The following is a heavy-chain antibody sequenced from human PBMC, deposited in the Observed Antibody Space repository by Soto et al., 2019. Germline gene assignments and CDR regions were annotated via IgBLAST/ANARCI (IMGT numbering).Heavy chain of an antibody. CDR3: ARSLIIVVVSAEWWFDP. Sequence: QVQLQESGPGLVKPSQTLSLTCTVSGGSISSGDYYWSWIRQPPGKGLEWIGYIYYSGSTYYNPSLKSRVTKSVDTPKTQFPLKLSSVTAADTAVYYCARSLIIVVVSAEWWFDPWGQGTLVTVSS. D-gene: IGHD3-22*01. V-gene: IGHV4-30-4*01. CDR2: IYYSGST. CDR1: GGSISSGDYY. J-gene: IGHJ5*02.